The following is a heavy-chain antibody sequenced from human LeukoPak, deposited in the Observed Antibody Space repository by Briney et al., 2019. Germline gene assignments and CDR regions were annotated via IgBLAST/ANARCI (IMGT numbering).Heavy chain of an antibody. Sequence: PGGSLRLSCAASGFSFSTTWMSWVRQAPGKGLEWVSYISSSSSTIYYADSVKGRFTISRDNAKNSLYLQMNSLRAEDTAVYYCAREGMVRFDYWGQGTLVTVSS. V-gene: IGHV3-48*01. CDR3: AREGMVRFDY. D-gene: IGHD3-10*01. J-gene: IGHJ4*02. CDR2: ISSSSSTI. CDR1: GFSFSTTW.